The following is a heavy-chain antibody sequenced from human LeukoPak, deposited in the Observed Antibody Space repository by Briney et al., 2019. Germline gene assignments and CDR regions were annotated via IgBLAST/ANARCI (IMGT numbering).Heavy chain of an antibody. CDR1: GGTFSSYA. Sequence: SVKVSCKASGGTFSSYAISRVRQAPGQGLEWMGGIIPIFGTANYAQKFQGRVTITADESTSTAYMELSSLRSEDTAVYYCARDLVVPAALDYWGQGTLVTVSS. J-gene: IGHJ4*02. D-gene: IGHD2-2*01. CDR3: ARDLVVPAALDY. CDR2: IIPIFGTA. V-gene: IGHV1-69*13.